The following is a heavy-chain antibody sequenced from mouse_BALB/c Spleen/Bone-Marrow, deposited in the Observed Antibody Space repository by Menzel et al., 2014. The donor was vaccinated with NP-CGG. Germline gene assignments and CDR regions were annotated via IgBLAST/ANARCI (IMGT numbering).Heavy chain of an antibody. CDR1: GYASTNYW. CDR2: INPGSGGI. V-gene: IGHV1-54*01. Sequence: VQLQQSGAELVRPGTSVKVSCKASGYASTNYWIEWIKQRPGQGLEWIGVINPGSGGINYNEKFKGKATLTADKPSSTAYMQLSSLTSDDSAVYFCARELVRGFDYWGQGTSVTVSS. CDR3: ARELVRGFDY. J-gene: IGHJ4*01. D-gene: IGHD1-1*01.